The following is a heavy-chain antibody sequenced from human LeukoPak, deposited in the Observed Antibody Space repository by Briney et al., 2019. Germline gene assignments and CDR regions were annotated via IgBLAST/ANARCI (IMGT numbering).Heavy chain of an antibody. D-gene: IGHD6-13*01. J-gene: IGHJ6*02. CDR2: IYHSGST. V-gene: IGHV4-59*08. Sequence: PSETLSLTCTVSGGSISYYYWGWIRQPPGKGLEWIGHIYHSGSTNYNPSFKSRVTISVDTSKNHFSLYLSSVTAADTAVYYCVRHAATRHNYGMDVWGQGTTVTVSS. CDR3: VRHAATRHNYGMDV. CDR1: GGSISYYY.